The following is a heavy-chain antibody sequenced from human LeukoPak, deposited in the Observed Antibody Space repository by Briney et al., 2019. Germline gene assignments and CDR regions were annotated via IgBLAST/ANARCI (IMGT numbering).Heavy chain of an antibody. CDR1: GFTVINYY. Sequence: GGSLRLSCEASGFTVINYYMSWVRQAPGKGLGCVSVIYSGGTTHYADSVKGRFTISRDNSKNTLYLQMSSLRVEDTAVYYCGRDWFKTGDPASWGQGTLVTVSS. CDR2: IYSGGTT. J-gene: IGHJ4*02. CDR3: GRDWFKTGDPAS. V-gene: IGHV3-66*01. D-gene: IGHD7-27*01.